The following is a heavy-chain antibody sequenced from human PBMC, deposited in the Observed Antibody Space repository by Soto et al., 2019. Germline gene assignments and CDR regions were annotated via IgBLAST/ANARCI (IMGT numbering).Heavy chain of an antibody. D-gene: IGHD1-26*01. Sequence: SVKVCCKASGFTFSSSAVQWVRQARGQRLEWIGWIVVGSGNTNYAQKFQEGVTITRDMSTSTAYMELSSLRSDDTAVYYCAAAPGRGGRYGMDVWGQ. J-gene: IGHJ6*02. CDR3: AAAPGRGGRYGMDV. CDR1: GFTFSSSA. V-gene: IGHV1-58*01. CDR2: IVVGSGNT.